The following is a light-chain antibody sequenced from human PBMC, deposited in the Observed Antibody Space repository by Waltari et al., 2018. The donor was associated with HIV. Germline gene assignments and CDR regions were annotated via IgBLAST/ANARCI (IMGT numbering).Light chain of an antibody. CDR2: AAS. Sequence: DIQLTQSTSFLSASVGDRVTITCRSSQGISSNLAWYQQKPGKAPKLLIYAASTLQSGVPSRFSGSGSGTEFTLTISSLQPEDFATYYCQQLNSYLFTFGQGTRLEIK. CDR3: QQLNSYLFT. V-gene: IGKV1-9*01. CDR1: QGISSN. J-gene: IGKJ5*01.